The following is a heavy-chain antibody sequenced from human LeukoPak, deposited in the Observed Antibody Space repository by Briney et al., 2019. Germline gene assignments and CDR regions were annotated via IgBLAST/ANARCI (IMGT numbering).Heavy chain of an antibody. J-gene: IGHJ6*02. CDR1: GFTFSSYA. D-gene: IGHD3-3*01. V-gene: IGHV3-23*01. Sequence: GGSLRLSCAASGFTFSSYAMSWVRQAPGKGLEWVSAISGSDGNTYHADSVKGRFTISRDISKNTLYLQMNSLRAEDTAVYYCAKGKLDFWSGQYYYYYAMDVWGQGTTVTVSS. CDR2: ISGSDGNT. CDR3: AKGKLDFWSGQYYYYYAMDV.